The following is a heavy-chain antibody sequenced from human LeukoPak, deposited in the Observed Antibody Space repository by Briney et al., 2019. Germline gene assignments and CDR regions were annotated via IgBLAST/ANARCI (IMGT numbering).Heavy chain of an antibody. D-gene: IGHD2-15*01. Sequence: PSETLSLTCAVYGGSFSGYYWSWLRQPPGKGLEWIGYIYYSGSTNYNPSLKSRVTISVDTSKNQFSLKLSSVTAADTAVYYCASGYCSGGSCYEHGMDVWGQGTTVTVSS. CDR3: ASGYCSGGSCYEHGMDV. V-gene: IGHV4-59*08. J-gene: IGHJ6*02. CDR2: IYYSGST. CDR1: GGSFSGYY.